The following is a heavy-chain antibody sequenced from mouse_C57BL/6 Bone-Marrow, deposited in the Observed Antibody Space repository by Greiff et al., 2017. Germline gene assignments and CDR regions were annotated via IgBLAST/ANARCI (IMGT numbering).Heavy chain of an antibody. J-gene: IGHJ4*01. CDR1: GYTFTDYY. Sequence: VQLQESGAELVRPGASVKLSCKASGYTFTDYYINWVKQRPGQGLEWIARIYPGSGNTYYNEKFKGKATLTAEKSSSTAYMPLSSLSSEDSDVYFCARGQFITTVVRAMDYWGQGTSVTVSS. V-gene: IGHV1-76*01. CDR3: ARGQFITTVVRAMDY. CDR2: IYPGSGNT. D-gene: IGHD1-1*01.